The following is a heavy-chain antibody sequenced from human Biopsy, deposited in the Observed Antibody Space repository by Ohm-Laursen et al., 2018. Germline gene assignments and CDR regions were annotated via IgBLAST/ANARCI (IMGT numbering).Heavy chain of an antibody. CDR1: GENLSGYG. CDR3: ATELLPPGVGGPWLDS. D-gene: IGHD3-10*01. J-gene: IGHJ5*01. CDR2: ISASSSYI. Sequence: SLRLSCTASGENLSGYGINWIRHAPGTGLDRVSSISASSSYIYDADSVKGRFTISSDNTKNTLYLQMNSLRAADTAIYFCATELLPPGVGGPWLDSWGQGTPVTVSS. V-gene: IGHV3-21*06.